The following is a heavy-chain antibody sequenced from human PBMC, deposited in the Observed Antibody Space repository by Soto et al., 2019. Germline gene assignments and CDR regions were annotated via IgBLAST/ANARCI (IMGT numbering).Heavy chain of an antibody. CDR3: ARTIAVAGTPQADAFDI. V-gene: IGHV3-23*01. CDR1: GFTFSSYA. CDR2: IDYTGGYS. D-gene: IGHD6-19*01. Sequence: PGGSLRLSCAASGFTFSSYAMNWVRQAPGKGLEWVSTIDYTGGYSYYADSVKGRFTISRDNSQKTLDLQMNSLRAEDTAIYYCARTIAVAGTPQADAFDIWGQGTMVTVSS. J-gene: IGHJ3*02.